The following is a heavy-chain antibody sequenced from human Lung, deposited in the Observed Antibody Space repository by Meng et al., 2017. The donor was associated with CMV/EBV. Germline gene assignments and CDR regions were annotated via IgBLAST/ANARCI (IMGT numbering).Heavy chain of an antibody. CDR3: ARDAGTIAVSGIGDY. J-gene: IGHJ4*02. CDR2: ISAYNGDT. V-gene: IGHV1-18*01. D-gene: IGHD6-19*01. CDR1: GYIFTKYG. Sequence: ASVXVSXXASGYIFTKYGVNWMRQAPGQGPEWMGWISAYNGDTMYAPKVQGRVTMTTDTSTSTAYMELRGLRSDDTAVYYCARDAGTIAVSGIGDYWDQGTXVTVSS.